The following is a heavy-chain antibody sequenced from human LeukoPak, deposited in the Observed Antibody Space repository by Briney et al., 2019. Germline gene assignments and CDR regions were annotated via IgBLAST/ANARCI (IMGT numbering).Heavy chain of an antibody. D-gene: IGHD3-10*01. Sequence: RSGGPLRLSCAASGFTFSTYAMSGVRQAPGKGLKWVSAISGSGVTTYYADSVKGRFTISRDNSKNTLYLQMNSLRAEDTALYYCAKDRDYYLVGFFDYWGQGTLVTVSS. CDR2: ISGSGVTT. V-gene: IGHV3-23*01. CDR3: AKDRDYYLVGFFDY. J-gene: IGHJ4*02. CDR1: GFTFSTYA.